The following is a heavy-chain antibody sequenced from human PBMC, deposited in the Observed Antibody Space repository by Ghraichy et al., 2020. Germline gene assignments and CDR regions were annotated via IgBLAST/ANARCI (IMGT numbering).Heavy chain of an antibody. Sequence: GGSLRLSCSASEFSINLNYMSWVRQAPGQGLEWISSVYSDGSAQFSDSVRGRFTVSRGDSATTVFLQMNDLRVEDTATYFCASSPGSACFDFWGRGALVAVSS. CDR2: VYSDGSA. D-gene: IGHD6-19*01. CDR3: ASSPGSACFDF. V-gene: IGHV3-66*01. J-gene: IGHJ4*02. CDR1: EFSINLNY.